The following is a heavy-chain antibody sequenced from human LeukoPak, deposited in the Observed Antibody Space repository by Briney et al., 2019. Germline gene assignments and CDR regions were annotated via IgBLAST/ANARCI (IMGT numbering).Heavy chain of an antibody. CDR2: ISGSGGST. V-gene: IGHV3-23*01. J-gene: IGHJ6*02. Sequence: GGSLRLSCAASGFTFSSYAMSWVRQAPGKGLEWVSAISGSGGSTYYADSVKGRFTISRHNSKNTLYLQMNSLRAEDTAVYYCARDIKGYYGMDVWGQGTTVTVSS. CDR3: ARDIKGYYGMDV. CDR1: GFTFSSYA.